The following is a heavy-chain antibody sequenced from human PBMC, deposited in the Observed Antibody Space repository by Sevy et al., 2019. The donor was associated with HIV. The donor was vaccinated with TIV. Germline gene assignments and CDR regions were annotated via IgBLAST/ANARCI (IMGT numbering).Heavy chain of an antibody. V-gene: IGHV3-49*03. CDR2: FRSKGYGGTT. D-gene: IGHD3-16*01. CDR1: GFTFGDYA. J-gene: IGHJ3*01. Sequence: GGSLRLSCKASGFTFGDYAMSWFRQAPGKGLEWVGLFRSKGYGGTTEYAASVKGRFIMSRDDSKSIAYLQMNSLKTEDTAVYYCTRGPRGGWAFDLWGQGTMVTVSS. CDR3: TRGPRGGWAFDL.